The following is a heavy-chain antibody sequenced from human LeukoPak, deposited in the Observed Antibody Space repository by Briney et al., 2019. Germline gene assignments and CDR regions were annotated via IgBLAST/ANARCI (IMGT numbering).Heavy chain of an antibody. D-gene: IGHD3-16*01. CDR1: GFTFSNYW. CDR3: ALNMIGGQIFDF. V-gene: IGHV3-7*01. CDR2: IKRDGSEK. J-gene: IGHJ4*02. Sequence: GGSLRLSCAASGFTFSNYWMSWVRQAPGKGLEWVADIKRDGSEKHYVDSVKGRFTISRDDAKNSLYLQMNSLRAEDTAVYYCALNMIGGQIFDFWGQGTLVTVSS.